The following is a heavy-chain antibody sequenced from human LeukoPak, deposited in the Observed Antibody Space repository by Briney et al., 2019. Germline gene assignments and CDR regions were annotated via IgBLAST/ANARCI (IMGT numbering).Heavy chain of an antibody. Sequence: PSETLSLTCAVYGGSFSGYYWSWIRQPPGKGLEWIGEINHSGSTNYNPSLKSRVTISVDTSKNQFSLKLSSVTAADTAVYYCARGRTGSNSGYEPLDYWVQGTLVTVSS. CDR2: INHSGST. D-gene: IGHD5-12*01. J-gene: IGHJ4*02. V-gene: IGHV4-34*01. CDR3: ARGRTGSNSGYEPLDY. CDR1: GGSFSGYY.